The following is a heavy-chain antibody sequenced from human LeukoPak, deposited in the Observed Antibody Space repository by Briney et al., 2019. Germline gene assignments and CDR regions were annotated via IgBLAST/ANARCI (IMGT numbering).Heavy chain of an antibody. D-gene: IGHD6-19*01. CDR1: GFTFSSYG. Sequence: GGSLRLSCAASGFTFSSYGMHWVRQAPGKGLEWVSSISSSSSYIYYADSVRGRFTISRDNAKNSLYLQMNSLRAEDTAVYYCASAGYSSGWYPSDYWGQGTLVTVSS. CDR2: ISSSSSYI. CDR3: ASAGYSSGWYPSDY. J-gene: IGHJ4*02. V-gene: IGHV3-21*01.